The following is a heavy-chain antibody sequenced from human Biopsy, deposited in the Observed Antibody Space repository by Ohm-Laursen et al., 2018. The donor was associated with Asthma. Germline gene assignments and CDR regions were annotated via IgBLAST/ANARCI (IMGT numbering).Heavy chain of an antibody. CDR1: GDSISSGGYY. CDR2: IYYSGTT. CDR3: ARDRRVRFLEWPPAMDV. D-gene: IGHD3-3*01. V-gene: IGHV4-31*03. J-gene: IGHJ6*02. Sequence: SQTLSLTCTVSGDSISSGGYYWSWIRQHPGKGLEWIGYIYYSGTTYYNPSLKGRVTISVDTSKNQFSLKLTSVTAADTAVYYCARDRRVRFLEWPPAMDVWGQGTTVTVSS.